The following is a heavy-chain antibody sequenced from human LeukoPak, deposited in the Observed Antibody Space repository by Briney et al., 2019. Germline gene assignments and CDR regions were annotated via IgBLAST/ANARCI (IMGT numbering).Heavy chain of an antibody. V-gene: IGHV4-61*02. CDR2: IYTSGST. Sequence: RPSETLSLTCTVSGGSISSGSYYWSWIRQPAGKGLEWIGRIYTSGSTNYNPSLKSRVTISVDTSKNQFSLKPSSVTAADTAVYFCARSFLDYMDVWGKGTTVTVSS. D-gene: IGHD2/OR15-2a*01. J-gene: IGHJ6*03. CDR1: GGSISSGSYY. CDR3: ARSFLDYMDV.